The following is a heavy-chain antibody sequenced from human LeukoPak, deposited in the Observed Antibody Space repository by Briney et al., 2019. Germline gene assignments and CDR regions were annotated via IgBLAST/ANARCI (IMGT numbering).Heavy chain of an antibody. J-gene: IGHJ4*02. CDR2: IYSGVNT. D-gene: IGHD6-19*01. V-gene: IGHV3-53*01. Sequence: GGSQRLSGAASGLSVSSKYMSWVRQAPGKGMEWVSVIYSGVNTYYANSVKGRFTISRDNSKNTLYLQMNSLRAEDTAVYYCARGYIAVAPYWGQGTLVTVSS. CDR3: ARGYIAVAPY. CDR1: GLSVSSKY.